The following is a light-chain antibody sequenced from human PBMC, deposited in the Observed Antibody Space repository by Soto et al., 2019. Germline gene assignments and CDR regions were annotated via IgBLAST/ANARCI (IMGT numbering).Light chain of an antibody. CDR2: AAT. J-gene: IGKJ4*01. V-gene: IGKV1-39*01. CDR3: QQSYSTQLT. Sequence: DIQMTQSPSSLSASVGDRVTITCRASQSISRYLNWYQQKPGNAPKLLIYAATSLQSGVPSRFSGSGSGTDFTLTISSLQPEDFATYHCQQSYSTQLTFGGGTKVDIK. CDR1: QSISRY.